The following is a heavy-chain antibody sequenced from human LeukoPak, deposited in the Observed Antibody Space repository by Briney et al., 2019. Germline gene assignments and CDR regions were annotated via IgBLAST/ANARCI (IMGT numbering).Heavy chain of an antibody. CDR1: GYSFTSYS. CDR3: AREVLRFDY. CDR2: INANTGNP. V-gene: IGHV7-4-1*02. Sequence: ASVKVSCKSSGYSFTSYSITWVRQAPGQGLEWVGWINANTGNPTYAQGFTGRFVFSLDTSVSTAYLQISSLKAEDTAVYYCAREVLRFDYWGQGTLVTVSS. J-gene: IGHJ4*02.